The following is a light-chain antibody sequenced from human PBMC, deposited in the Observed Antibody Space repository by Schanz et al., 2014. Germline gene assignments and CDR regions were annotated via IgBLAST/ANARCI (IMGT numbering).Light chain of an antibody. CDR3: QQYNNWPRT. V-gene: IGKV3-15*01. Sequence: EMVMTQSPATLSVSPGERATLSCRASQSVSSNLAWYQQKPGQAPRLLIYGASTRATGISARFSGSGSGTDFTLTISSLQSEDSAVYYCQQYNNWPRTFGQGTKLEIK. CDR1: QSVSSN. J-gene: IGKJ2*02. CDR2: GAS.